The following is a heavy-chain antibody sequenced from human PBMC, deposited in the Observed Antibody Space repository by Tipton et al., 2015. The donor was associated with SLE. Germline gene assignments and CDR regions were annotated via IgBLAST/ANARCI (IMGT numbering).Heavy chain of an antibody. CDR2: INHSGST. V-gene: IGHV4-34*01. CDR3: ASVAAAGSSSWFDP. CDR1: GGSISSYY. D-gene: IGHD6-13*01. Sequence: TLSLTCTVSGGSISSYYWTWIRQPPGKGLEWIGEINHSGSTNYNPSLKSRVTISLDTSKNQFSLKLSSVTAADTAVYYCASVAAAGSSSWFDPWGQGTLVTVSS. J-gene: IGHJ5*02.